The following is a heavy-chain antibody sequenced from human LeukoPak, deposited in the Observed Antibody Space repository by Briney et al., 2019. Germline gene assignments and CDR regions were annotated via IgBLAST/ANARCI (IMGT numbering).Heavy chain of an antibody. CDR3: AQKAPFSPSYSQH. V-gene: IGHV4-59*01. D-gene: IGHD2/OR15-2a*01. CDR1: GGSITSYF. Sequence: SETLSLTCTVPGGSITSYFWSWIRQPPGKGLEWIGYIYHSGTTNYNPSLKSRVTISVDTSKSQFSPRLSSVTAADTAVYYCAQKAPFSPSYSQHWGQGTLVTVSS. J-gene: IGHJ1*01. CDR2: IYHSGTT.